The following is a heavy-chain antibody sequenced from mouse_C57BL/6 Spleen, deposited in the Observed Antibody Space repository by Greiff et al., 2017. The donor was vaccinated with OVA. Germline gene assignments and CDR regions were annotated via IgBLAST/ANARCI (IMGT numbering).Heavy chain of an antibody. CDR1: GYTFTSYW. D-gene: IGHD1-1*01. J-gene: IGHJ4*01. V-gene: IGHV1-7*01. Sequence: VQLQQSGAELAKPGASVKLSCKASGYTFTSYWMHWVKQRPGQGLEWIGYINPSSGYTKYNQKFKDKATLTAEKSSSTAYMQLSSLTYEDSAVYYCARLTVVANYYAMDYWGQGTSVTVSS. CDR3: ARLTVVANYYAMDY. CDR2: INPSSGYT.